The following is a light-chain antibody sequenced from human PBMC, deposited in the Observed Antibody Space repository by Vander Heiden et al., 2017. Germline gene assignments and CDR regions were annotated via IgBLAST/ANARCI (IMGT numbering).Light chain of an antibody. J-gene: IGKJ5*01. Sequence: EIVLTQSPGTLSLSPGERATLTCKASQSITSNYLAWYQQKPGQPPRLLVYGASTGAPGIPDRFSGSGYGTDFTLTITRREPEDFAVYYCQQVEGSSDGTFGQRTRLDIK. CDR2: GAS. CDR1: QSITSNY. CDR3: QQVEGSSDGT. V-gene: IGKV3-20*01.